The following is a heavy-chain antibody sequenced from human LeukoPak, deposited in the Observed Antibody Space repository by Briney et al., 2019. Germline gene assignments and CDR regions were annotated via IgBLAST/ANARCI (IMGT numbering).Heavy chain of an antibody. V-gene: IGHV3-23*01. CDR3: ARGWVVATGGFDM. D-gene: IGHD2-8*02. CDR2: ISGGGGSA. J-gene: IGHJ3*02. CDR1: GFTFSSYA. Sequence: GGSLRLSCAASGFTFSSYAMSWVRQAPGKGLEWVSAISGGGGSAQNADSVKGRFTISRDNSKNTVYLQMNSLRGEDTAVYFCARGWVVATGGFDMWGQGTMVTVSS.